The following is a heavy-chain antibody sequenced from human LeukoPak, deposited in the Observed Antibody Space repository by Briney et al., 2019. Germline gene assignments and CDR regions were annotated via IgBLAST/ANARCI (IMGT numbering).Heavy chain of an antibody. CDR1: GFTFSSYW. V-gene: IGHV3-23*01. CDR3: CIATSGRVY. CDR2: ISGSGGST. D-gene: IGHD6-13*01. Sequence: PGGSLRLSCAASGFTFSSYWMSWVRQAPGKGLEWVSAISGSGGSTYYADSVKGRFTISRDNSKNTLYLQMNSLRAEDAAVYYSCIATSGRVYWGQGTLVTVSS. J-gene: IGHJ4*02.